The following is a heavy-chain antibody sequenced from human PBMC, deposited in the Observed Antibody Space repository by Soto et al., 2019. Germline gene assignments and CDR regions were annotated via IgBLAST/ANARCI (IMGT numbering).Heavy chain of an antibody. V-gene: IGHV4-61*01. Sequence: QVQLQESGPGLVKPSETLSLTCTVSGASVSSGSHYWTWLRQPPGKGLEWIGYISSSGGTNYSPSLKSRDTISLDTSKNQFPLILSSVPAADTAVYYCARELRKSGMDVWGQGTTVTVSS. CDR2: ISSSGGT. CDR3: ARELRKSGMDV. J-gene: IGHJ6*02. CDR1: GASVSSGSHY.